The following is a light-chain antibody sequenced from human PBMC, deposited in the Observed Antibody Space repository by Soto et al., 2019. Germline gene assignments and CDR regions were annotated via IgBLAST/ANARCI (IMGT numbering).Light chain of an antibody. CDR2: KAS. CDR1: QTVSRW. V-gene: IGKV1-5*03. CDR3: QQFHSFPIT. Sequence: DVQMTHPPSTLSDYLGDRVTITCLASQTVSRWLAWYQQKPGKAPQLLIEKASTLESGVPSRFSGSGSGTHFTLTINSLQPDDYATYYCQQFHSFPITFGHGTKVDIK. J-gene: IGKJ3*01.